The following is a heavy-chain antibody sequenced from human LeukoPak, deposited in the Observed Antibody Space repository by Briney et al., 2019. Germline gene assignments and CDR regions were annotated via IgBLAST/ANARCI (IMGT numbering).Heavy chain of an antibody. V-gene: IGHV3-48*01. CDR3: ARARRGYTGYDAVDV. D-gene: IGHD5-12*01. CDR1: GFTFSSYS. Sequence: GGSLRLSCAASGFTFSSYSMNWVRQAQGKGLEWVSYISSSSSTIYYTDSVKGRFTISRDNAKSSLFLQMSSLRAEDTALYYCARARRGYTGYDAVDVWGQGTVVTVSS. CDR2: ISSSSSTI. J-gene: IGHJ3*01.